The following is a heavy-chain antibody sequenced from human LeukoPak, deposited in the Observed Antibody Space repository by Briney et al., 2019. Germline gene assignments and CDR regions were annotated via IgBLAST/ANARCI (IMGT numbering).Heavy chain of an antibody. Sequence: GGSLRLSCAASGFTISSYAMNWVRQAPGKGLEWVSAISGSSGRTYYADFVKGRFTISRDNSKNTLYLQMNSLRAGDTAIYFCAKPARTDYTDYWGQGTLVTVSS. CDR2: ISGSSGRT. V-gene: IGHV3-23*01. CDR1: GFTISSYA. CDR3: AKPARTDYTDY. D-gene: IGHD1-14*01. J-gene: IGHJ4*02.